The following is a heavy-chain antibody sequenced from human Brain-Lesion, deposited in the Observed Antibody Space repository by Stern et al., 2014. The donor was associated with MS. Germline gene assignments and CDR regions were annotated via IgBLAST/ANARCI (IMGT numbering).Heavy chain of an antibody. Sequence: VHLVESGAEVKKPGASVKVSCKVSGYTLTELSMHWVRQAPRKGLEWMGGFDPEDGETIYAQKCQGRVTMTEDTSTDTAYMELSSLRSEDTAVYYCATLSPGAGGNYYRHFDYWGQGTLVTVSS. V-gene: IGHV1-24*01. CDR1: GYTLTELS. D-gene: IGHD1-26*01. CDR3: ATLSPGAGGNYYRHFDY. CDR2: FDPEDGET. J-gene: IGHJ4*02.